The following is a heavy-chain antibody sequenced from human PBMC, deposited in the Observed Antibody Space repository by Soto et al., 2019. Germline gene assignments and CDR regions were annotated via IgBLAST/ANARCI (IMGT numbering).Heavy chain of an antibody. J-gene: IGHJ4*02. D-gene: IGHD3-10*01. CDR1: VFTFSSYA. CDR3: AAYYYGSGSYAY. Sequence: WALRLSCAASVFTFSSYAMSWVRQAPGKGLEWVSAISGSGGSTYYADSVKGRFTISRDNSKNTLYLQMSSLRAEDTAVYYCAAYYYGSGSYAYWGQGTLVTVSS. V-gene: IGHV3-23*01. CDR2: ISGSGGST.